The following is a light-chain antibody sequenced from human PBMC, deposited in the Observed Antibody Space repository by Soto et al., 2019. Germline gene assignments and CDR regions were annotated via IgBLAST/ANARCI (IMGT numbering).Light chain of an antibody. Sequence: AIQMTQSPSSLSASVGDRVTITCRASQGIRNYLGWYQQKPGKAPKLLIYAASTLQSGVPSRFGGSGSDTDFTLSINNLQPEDFATYYCLQDYNYPRTFGQGTKVDIK. CDR3: LQDYNYPRT. CDR2: AAS. V-gene: IGKV1-6*01. CDR1: QGIRNY. J-gene: IGKJ1*01.